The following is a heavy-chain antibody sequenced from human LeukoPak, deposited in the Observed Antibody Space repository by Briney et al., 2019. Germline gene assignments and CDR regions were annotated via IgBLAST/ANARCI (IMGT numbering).Heavy chain of an antibody. J-gene: IGHJ3*02. CDR2: ISYDGSNK. CDR1: GFTFGSYA. Sequence: RSLRLSCAASGFTFGSYAMHWVRQAPGKGLEWVAVISYDGSNKYYADSVKGRFTISRDNSKNTLYLQMNSLRAEDTAVYYCARDDEEAWGVVVPAAFDAFDIWGQGTMVTVSS. D-gene: IGHD2-2*01. V-gene: IGHV3-30-3*01. CDR3: ARDDEEAWGVVVPAAFDAFDI.